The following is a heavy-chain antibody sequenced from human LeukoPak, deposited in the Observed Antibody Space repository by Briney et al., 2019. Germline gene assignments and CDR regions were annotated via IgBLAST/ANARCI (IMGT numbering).Heavy chain of an antibody. V-gene: IGHV4-39*07. CDR1: GGSISSSSYY. CDR2: IYYSGST. Sequence: PSETLSLTCTVSGGSISSSSYYWGWIRQPPGKGLEWIGSIYYSGSTYYNPSLMSRVTMSVDTSKNQISLKLSSVTAADTAVYYCARDPYSSSSGPVSGSAFDIWGQGTMVTVSS. CDR3: ARDPYSSSSGPVSGSAFDI. J-gene: IGHJ3*02. D-gene: IGHD6-6*01.